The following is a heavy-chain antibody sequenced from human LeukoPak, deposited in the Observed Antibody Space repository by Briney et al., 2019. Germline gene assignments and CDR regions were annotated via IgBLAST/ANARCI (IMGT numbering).Heavy chain of an antibody. Sequence: PGGSLRLSCAASGFTFSSYAMSWVRQPPGKGLEWIGEVYHSGSTNYNPSLKSRVTISVDKSKSLFSLKLTSVTAADTAMYYCASARWDSWGQGTLVTVSS. CDR3: ASARWDS. J-gene: IGHJ4*02. V-gene: IGHV4-4*02. CDR1: GFTFSSYAM. CDR2: VYHSGST. D-gene: IGHD5-24*01.